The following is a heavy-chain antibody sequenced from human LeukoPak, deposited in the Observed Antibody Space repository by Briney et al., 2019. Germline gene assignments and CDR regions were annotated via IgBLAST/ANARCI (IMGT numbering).Heavy chain of an antibody. CDR2: IYHSGST. CDR3: AREGDAFDI. V-gene: IGHV4-30-2*01. CDR1: GGSISSGGYY. Sequence: SQTLSLTCTVSGGSISSGGYYWSWIRQPPGKGLEWTGYIYHSGSTYYNPSLKSRVTISVDRSKNQFSLKLSSVTAADTAVYYCAREGDAFDIWGQGTMVTVSS. J-gene: IGHJ3*02.